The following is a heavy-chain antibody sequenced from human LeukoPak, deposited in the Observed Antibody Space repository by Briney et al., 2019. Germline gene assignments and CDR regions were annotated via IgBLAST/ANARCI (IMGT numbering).Heavy chain of an antibody. J-gene: IGHJ4*02. CDR2: ISYDGSNK. CDR1: GFTFSSYG. V-gene: IGHV3-30*18. D-gene: IGHD5-18*01. Sequence: GGSLRLSCAASGFTFSSYGMHWVRQAPGKGLEWVAVISYDGSNKYYADSVKGRFTISRDNSKNTLYLQMNSLRAEDTAVYYCAKDGRPLIQLWSPGYWGQGTLVTVSS. CDR3: AKDGRPLIQLWSPGY.